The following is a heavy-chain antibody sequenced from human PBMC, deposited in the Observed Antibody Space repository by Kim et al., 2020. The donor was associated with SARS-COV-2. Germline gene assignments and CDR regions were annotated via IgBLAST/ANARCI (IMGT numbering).Heavy chain of an antibody. CDR3: ARGALAAAGDVDY. Sequence: GGSLRLSCAASGFTFSSYDMHWVRQATGKGLEWVSAIGTAGDTYYPGSVKGRFTISRENAKNSLYLQMNSLRAGDTAVYYCARGALAAAGDVDYWGQGTLVTVSS. V-gene: IGHV3-13*01. J-gene: IGHJ4*02. D-gene: IGHD6-13*01. CDR2: IGTAGDT. CDR1: GFTFSSYD.